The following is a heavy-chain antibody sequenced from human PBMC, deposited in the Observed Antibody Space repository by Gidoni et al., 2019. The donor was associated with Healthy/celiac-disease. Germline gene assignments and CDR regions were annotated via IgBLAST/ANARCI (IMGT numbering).Heavy chain of an antibody. CDR2: INHSGST. CDR3: ARGLITGVTMVRGVSLKYYYFDY. J-gene: IGHJ4*02. V-gene: IGHV4-34*01. Sequence: GLEWIGEINHSGSTNYNPSLKSRVTISVDTSKNQFSLKLSSVTAADTAVYYCARGLITGVTMVRGVSLKYYYFDYWGQGTLVTVSS. D-gene: IGHD3-10*01.